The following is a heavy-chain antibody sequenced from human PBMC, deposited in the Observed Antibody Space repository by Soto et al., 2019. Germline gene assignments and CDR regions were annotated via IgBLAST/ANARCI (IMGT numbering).Heavy chain of an antibody. Sequence: TLSLTCTDSGGSISSGGYYWSWIRQHPGKGLEWIGYIYYSGSTYYNPSLKSRVTISVDTSKNQFSLKLSSVTAADTAVYYCARGVAPMVYAIRGAWFDPWGQGTLVTVSS. CDR1: GGSISSGGYY. CDR3: ARGVAPMVYAIRGAWFDP. CDR2: IYYSGST. D-gene: IGHD2-8*01. V-gene: IGHV4-31*03. J-gene: IGHJ5*02.